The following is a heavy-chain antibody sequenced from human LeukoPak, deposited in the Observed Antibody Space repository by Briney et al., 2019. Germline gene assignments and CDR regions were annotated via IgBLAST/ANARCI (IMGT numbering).Heavy chain of an antibody. CDR2: ISAYNGNT. D-gene: IGHD6-6*01. Sequence: GASVKVSCKASGYTFTSYGISWVRQAPGQGLEWMGWISAYNGNTHYAQKLQGRVTMTTDTSTSTAYMELRSLRSEDTAVYYCATDGPKVWGIAARGLLFDAFDIWGQGTMVTVSS. V-gene: IGHV1-18*01. CDR1: GYTFTSYG. CDR3: ATDGPKVWGIAARGLLFDAFDI. J-gene: IGHJ3*02.